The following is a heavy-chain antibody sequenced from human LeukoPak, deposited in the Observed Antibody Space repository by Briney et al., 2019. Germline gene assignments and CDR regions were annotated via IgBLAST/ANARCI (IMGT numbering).Heavy chain of an antibody. J-gene: IGHJ5*02. CDR1: GVSIASGGYY. D-gene: IGHD3-10*01. CDR2: IYSSGNI. V-gene: IGHV4-31*11. CDR3: ARGQRITMVRGVIGDWFDP. Sequence: SQTLSLTCAVSGVSIASGGYYWNWIRQLPGRGLEWIGYIYSSGNIYYNPSLKSRVTISVDTSKNQFSLKLSSVTAADTAVYYCARGQRITMVRGVIGDWFDPWGQGTLVTVSS.